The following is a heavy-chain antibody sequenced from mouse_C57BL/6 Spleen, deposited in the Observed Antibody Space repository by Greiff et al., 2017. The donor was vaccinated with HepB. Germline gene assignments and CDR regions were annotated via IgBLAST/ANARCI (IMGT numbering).Heavy chain of an antibody. Sequence: VQLQQSGPELVKPGASVKMSCKASGYTFTDYNMHWVKQSHGKSLEWIGYINPNNGGTSYNQKFKGKATLTVNKSSSKAYMELRSLTSEDSAVYYCARGDGLNWYFDVWGTGTTVTVSS. V-gene: IGHV1-22*01. CDR2: INPNNGGT. J-gene: IGHJ1*03. D-gene: IGHD2-4*01. CDR3: ARGDGLNWYFDV. CDR1: GYTFTDYN.